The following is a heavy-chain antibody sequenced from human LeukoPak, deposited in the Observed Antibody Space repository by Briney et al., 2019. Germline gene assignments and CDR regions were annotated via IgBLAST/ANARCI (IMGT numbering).Heavy chain of an antibody. V-gene: IGHV1-69*04. CDR3: ARDSPPYDFWSGYAFDI. CDR2: IIPILGIA. J-gene: IGHJ3*02. D-gene: IGHD3-3*01. Sequence: SVKVSCKASGGTFSSYAISWVRQAPGQGLEWTGRIIPILGIANYAQKLQGRVTMTTDTSTSTAYMELRSLRSDDTAVYYCARDSPPYDFWSGYAFDIWGQGTMVTVSS. CDR1: GGTFSSYA.